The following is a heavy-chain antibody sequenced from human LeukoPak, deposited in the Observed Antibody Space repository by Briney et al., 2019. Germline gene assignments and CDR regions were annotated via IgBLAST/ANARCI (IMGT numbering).Heavy chain of an antibody. J-gene: IGHJ3*02. CDR3: ARGRRWWELHEAFCI. CDR2: MNPNSGNT. Sequence: ASVKVSCKASGYTSTSYDINWVRRATGQGLEWMGWMNPNSGNTGYAQKFQGRVTITRNTSISTAYMELSSLRSEDTAVYYCARGRRWWELHEAFCIWGQGTMVTVSS. V-gene: IGHV1-8*03. CDR1: GYTSTSYD. D-gene: IGHD1-26*01.